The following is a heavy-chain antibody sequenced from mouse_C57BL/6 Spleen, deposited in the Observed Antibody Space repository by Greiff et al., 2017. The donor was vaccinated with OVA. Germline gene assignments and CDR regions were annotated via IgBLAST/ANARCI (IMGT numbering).Heavy chain of an antibody. V-gene: IGHV1-69*01. CDR1: GYTFTSYW. D-gene: IGHD3-2*02. CDR3: ARGGQLRLRNYAMDY. J-gene: IGHJ4*01. Sequence: VQLQQPGAELVMPGASVKLSCKASGYTFTSYWMHWVKQRPGQGLEWIGEIDPSDSYTNYNQKFKGKSTLTVDKSSSTAYMQLSSLTSEDSAVYYWARGGQLRLRNYAMDYWGQGTSVTVSS. CDR2: IDPSDSYT.